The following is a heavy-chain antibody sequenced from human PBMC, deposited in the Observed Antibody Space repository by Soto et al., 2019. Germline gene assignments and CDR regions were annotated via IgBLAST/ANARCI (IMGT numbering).Heavy chain of an antibody. CDR3: ARGGLYYYDSSGIDI. D-gene: IGHD3-22*01. J-gene: IGHJ3*02. CDR1: GFTFSSYG. V-gene: IGHV3-33*01. CDR2: IWYDGSNK. Sequence: GGSLRLSCAASGFTFSSYGMHWVRQAPGKGLEWVAVIWYDGSNKYYADSVKGRFTISRDNSKNTLYLQMNSLRAEDTAVYYCARGGLYYYDSSGIDIWGQGTMVTVSS.